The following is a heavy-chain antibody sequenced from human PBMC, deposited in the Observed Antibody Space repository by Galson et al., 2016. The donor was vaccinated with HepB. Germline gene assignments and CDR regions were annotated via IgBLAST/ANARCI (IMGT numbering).Heavy chain of an antibody. CDR1: GGNFNRYA. D-gene: IGHD2-15*01. V-gene: IGHV1-69*13. J-gene: IGHJ6*02. Sequence: VQVSCKASGGNFNRYAFIWVRQAPGQGLEWLGGIFITFGTSNYAQKFQGRVTITADESTTTTFLELSALRSDDTALYYCARVPRVVDYYFVMDVWGQGTTLTVSS. CDR3: ARVPRVVDYYFVMDV. CDR2: IFITFGTS.